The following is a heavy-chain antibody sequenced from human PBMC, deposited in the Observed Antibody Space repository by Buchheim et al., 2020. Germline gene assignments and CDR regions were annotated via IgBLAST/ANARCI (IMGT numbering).Heavy chain of an antibody. Sequence: EVQLVESGGGLVQPGGFLRLSCAASGFTVSSNYMSWVRQAPGKGLEWVSVIYSGGSTYYADSVKGRFTIPRDNSKNTLYLQMNSLRAEDTAVYYCARDPGNYYDSDMDVWGQGTT. CDR3: ARDPGNYYDSDMDV. J-gene: IGHJ6*02. CDR2: IYSGGST. V-gene: IGHV3-66*02. D-gene: IGHD3-22*01. CDR1: GFTVSSNY.